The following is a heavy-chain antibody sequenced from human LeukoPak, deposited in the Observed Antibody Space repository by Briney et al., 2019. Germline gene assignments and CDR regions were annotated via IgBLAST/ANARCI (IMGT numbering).Heavy chain of an antibody. CDR1: GFTVSSNY. V-gene: IGHV3-53*05. Sequence: GGSLRLSCAASGFTVSSNYMSWVRQAPGEGLEWVSVIYIGGSTDYADSIKGRFTISRDNAKNSLYLQMNSLRAEDTALYCCAKAIPDSYYDSSGYLSNWGQGTLVTVSS. D-gene: IGHD3-22*01. CDR2: IYIGGST. CDR3: AKAIPDSYYDSSGYLSN. J-gene: IGHJ4*02.